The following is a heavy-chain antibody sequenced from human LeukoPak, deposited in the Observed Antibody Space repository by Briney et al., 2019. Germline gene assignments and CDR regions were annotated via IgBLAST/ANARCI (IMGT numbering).Heavy chain of an antibody. Sequence: SETLSLTCTVSGGSISSYYWSWIRQPAGKGLEWIGRIYTSGSTNYNPSLKSRVTISVDTSKNQFSLKLSSVTAADTAVYYCARVGYDYVWGSYRYTDLYFDYWGQGTLVTVSS. CDR3: ARVGYDYVWGSYRYTDLYFDY. D-gene: IGHD3-16*02. CDR2: IYTSGST. CDR1: GGSISSYY. V-gene: IGHV4-4*07. J-gene: IGHJ4*02.